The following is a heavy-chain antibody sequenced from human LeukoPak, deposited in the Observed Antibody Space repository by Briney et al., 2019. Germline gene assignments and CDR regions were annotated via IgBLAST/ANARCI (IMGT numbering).Heavy chain of an antibody. CDR2: ISSSSSYI. D-gene: IGHD5-12*01. J-gene: IGHJ4*02. Sequence: GGSLRLSCAASGFTFSSYSMNWVRQAPGKGLEWVSSISSSSSYIYYADSVKGRFTISRDSAKNSLFLQMDSLRAEDTAVYCCATVVAADYWGQGTLVTVSS. CDR3: ATVVAADY. CDR1: GFTFSSYS. V-gene: IGHV3-21*06.